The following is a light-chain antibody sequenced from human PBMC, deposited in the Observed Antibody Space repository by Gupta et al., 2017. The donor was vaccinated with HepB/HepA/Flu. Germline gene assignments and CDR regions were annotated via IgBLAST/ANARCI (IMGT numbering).Light chain of an antibody. CDR2: AAS. J-gene: IGKJ3*01. CDR1: QSISSY. V-gene: IGKV1-39*01. CDR3: QLSYSTPRFT. Sequence: DIQMTQSPSSLSASVGDRVTITCRASQSISSYLNWYQQKPGKAPKLLIYAASSLQSGVPSRFSGSGTGIDFPLTISRLQPVDFATYYGQLSYSTPRFTFGHGTKVDIK.